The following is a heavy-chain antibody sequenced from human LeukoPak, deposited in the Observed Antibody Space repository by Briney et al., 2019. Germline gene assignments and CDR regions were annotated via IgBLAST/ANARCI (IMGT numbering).Heavy chain of an antibody. Sequence: GASVKVSCKASGYTFTGYYMHWVRQAPGQGLEWMGRINPNSGGTNYAQKFQGRVTMTRDTSISTAYMELSRLRSDDTAVYYCARVRQYYDSSGYYGYWGQGTLVTVSS. CDR1: GYTFTGYY. CDR2: INPNSGGT. J-gene: IGHJ4*02. V-gene: IGHV1-2*06. CDR3: ARVRQYYDSSGYYGY. D-gene: IGHD3-22*01.